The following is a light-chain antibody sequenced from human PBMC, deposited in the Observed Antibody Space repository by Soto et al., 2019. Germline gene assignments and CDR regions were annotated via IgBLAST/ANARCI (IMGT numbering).Light chain of an antibody. CDR1: HHIDAW. J-gene: IGKJ3*01. Sequence: TPSPSTLSGSVCDRVTITCRASHHIDAWLAWYQQKPGQAPRLLIYGASNRATGIPARFSGSGSGTDFTLTISSLEPEDFAVYYCQQRSKWLLTFGPGTKVDIK. CDR3: QQRSKWLLT. CDR2: GAS. V-gene: IGKV3-11*01.